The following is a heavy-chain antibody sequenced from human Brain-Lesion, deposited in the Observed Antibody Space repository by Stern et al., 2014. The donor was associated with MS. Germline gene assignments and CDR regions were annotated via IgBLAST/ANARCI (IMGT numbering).Heavy chain of an antibody. CDR1: GFTFSTYW. J-gene: IGHJ5*02. V-gene: IGHV3-74*01. CDR2: INGDGSRT. CDR3: ARAHVDTWDWFDP. D-gene: IGHD5-18*01. Sequence: VQLVESGGDLVQPGGSLRLSCTASGFTFSTYWMHWVRQAPGKGLGWGSRINGDGSRTSYADSVKGRFTISRDNAKNTLYVQMNSLRVEDTAVYYCARAHVDTWDWFDPWGQGTLVTVSS.